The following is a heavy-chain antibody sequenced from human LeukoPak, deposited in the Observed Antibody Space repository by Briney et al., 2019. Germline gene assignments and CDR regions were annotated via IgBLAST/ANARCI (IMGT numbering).Heavy chain of an antibody. V-gene: IGHV3-33*08. J-gene: IGHJ4*02. Sequence: GGSLRLSCAASGFTFSSYGMHWVRQAPGKGLEWVAVIWYDGSNKYYADSVKGRLTISRDNAKNTLYLQMNSLRAEDTAVYYCARGSYHAYYLDYWGQGSLVTVSS. CDR3: ARGSYHAYYLDY. CDR2: IWYDGSNK. D-gene: IGHD3-10*01. CDR1: GFTFSSYG.